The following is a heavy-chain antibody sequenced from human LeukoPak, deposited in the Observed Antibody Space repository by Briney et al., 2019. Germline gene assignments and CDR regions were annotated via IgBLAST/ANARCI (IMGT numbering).Heavy chain of an antibody. CDR3: ARDGARGYCTNGVCYPLEY. CDR2: ISGSGTSA. V-gene: IGHV3-23*01. Sequence: PGGSLRLSCAASGFTFSYYAMIWVRQAPGKGLEWVSDISGSGTSADYADSVKGRFTISRDNSKNTLYLQMNNLRAEDTGLYYCARDGARGYCTNGVCYPLEYWGQGTLVTVSS. J-gene: IGHJ4*02. CDR1: GFTFSYYA. D-gene: IGHD2-8*01.